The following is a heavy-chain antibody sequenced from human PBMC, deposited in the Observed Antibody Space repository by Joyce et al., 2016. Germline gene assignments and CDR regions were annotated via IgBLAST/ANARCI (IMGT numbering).Heavy chain of an antibody. CDR2: LHEATTT. J-gene: IGHJ3*01. V-gene: IGHV4-39*07. CDR3: ARDFSMIIDVFEL. CDR1: GDSINNGDYY. D-gene: IGHD3-22*01. Sequence: QVQLQESGPGLVKPSETLSLTCTVSGDSINNGDYYWAWLRQPPGKGLELIGSLHEATTTYYNPSLKSRMFMSVDTSKNQFSLKVDSVTAADTAVYYCARDFSMIIDVFELWGLGTLVTVSS.